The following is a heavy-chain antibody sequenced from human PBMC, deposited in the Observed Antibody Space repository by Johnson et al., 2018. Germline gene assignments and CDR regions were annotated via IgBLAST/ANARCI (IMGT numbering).Heavy chain of an antibody. V-gene: IGHV1-69*01. CDR1: GGTFNSYA. CDR3: ARDEGDYGDDSFDI. Sequence: QVQLVQSGAEVKKPGSSVKVSCKASGGTFNSYAISWVRQAPGQGLEWMGGLIPIFATANYAQKFQGRVTITADESTSTAYMELSSLRSEDTAVYYCARDEGDYGDDSFDIWGQGTMVTVSS. CDR2: LIPIFATA. J-gene: IGHJ3*02. D-gene: IGHD4-17*01.